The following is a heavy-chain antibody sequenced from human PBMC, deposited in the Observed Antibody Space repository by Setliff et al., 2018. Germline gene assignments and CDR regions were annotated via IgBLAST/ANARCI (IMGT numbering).Heavy chain of an antibody. V-gene: IGHV1-69*05. CDR2: IIPIFGTA. CDR1: GGTFSSYA. J-gene: IGHJ3*02. CDR3: AREGNYDYVWGSYRDDAFDI. D-gene: IGHD3-16*02. Sequence: ASVKASCKASGGTFSSYAISWVRQAPGQGLEWMGGIIPIFGTANYAQKFQGRVTITTDESTSTAYMELSSLRSEDTAVYYCAREGNYDYVWGSYRDDAFDIWGQGTMVTVSS.